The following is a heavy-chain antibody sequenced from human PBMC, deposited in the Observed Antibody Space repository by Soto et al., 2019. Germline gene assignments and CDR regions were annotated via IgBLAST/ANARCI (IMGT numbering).Heavy chain of an antibody. J-gene: IGHJ4*02. Sequence: ASVKVSCKASGYTFTGYYMHWVRQAPGQGLEWMGWINPNSGGTNYAQKFQGWVTMTRDTSISTAYMELSRLRSDDTAVYYCELGAAAGAAPDYWGQGTLVTVSS. D-gene: IGHD6-13*01. CDR2: INPNSGGT. CDR1: GYTFTGYY. V-gene: IGHV1-2*04. CDR3: ELGAAAGAAPDY.